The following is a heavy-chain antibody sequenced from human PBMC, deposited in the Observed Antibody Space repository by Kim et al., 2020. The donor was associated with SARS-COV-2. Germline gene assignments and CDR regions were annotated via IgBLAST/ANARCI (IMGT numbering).Heavy chain of an antibody. V-gene: IGHV1-69*01. D-gene: IGHD3-10*01. CDR3: ARGVSEDDRYYYYGMDV. J-gene: IGHJ6*02. Sequence: FQGRVTMTADESTSTAYMELSSLRSEDTAVYYCARGVSEDDRYYYYGMDVWGQGTTVTVSS.